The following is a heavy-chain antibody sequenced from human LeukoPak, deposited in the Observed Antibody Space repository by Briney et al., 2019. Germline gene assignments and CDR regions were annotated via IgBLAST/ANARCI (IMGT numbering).Heavy chain of an antibody. CDR1: GGSNSSSSYY. J-gene: IGHJ5*02. Sequence: PSETLSLTCTVSGGSNSSSSYYWGWIRQPPGKGLEWIGSIYYSGSTYYNPSLKSRVTISVDTSKNQFSLKLSSVAAADTAVYYCARPLAEAGRYNWFDPWGQGTLVTVSS. CDR3: ARPLAEAGRYNWFDP. CDR2: IYYSGST. D-gene: IGHD6-13*01. V-gene: IGHV4-39*01.